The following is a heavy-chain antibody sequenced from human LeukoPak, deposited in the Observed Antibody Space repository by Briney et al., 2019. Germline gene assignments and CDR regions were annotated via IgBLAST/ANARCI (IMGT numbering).Heavy chain of an antibody. D-gene: IGHD6-6*01. V-gene: IGHV1-69*02. Sequence: ASVKVSCKASGGTFSSYTISWVRQAPGQGLEWMGWIIPILGIANYAQKFQGRVTITADKSTSTACMELSSLRSEDTAVYYCSSSHQVYYYYYGMDVWGQGTTVTVSS. CDR2: IIPILGIA. CDR3: SSSHQVYYYYYGMDV. J-gene: IGHJ6*02. CDR1: GGTFSSYT.